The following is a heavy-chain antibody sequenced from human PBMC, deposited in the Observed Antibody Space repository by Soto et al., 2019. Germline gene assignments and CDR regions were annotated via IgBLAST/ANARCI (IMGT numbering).Heavy chain of an antibody. D-gene: IGHD3-10*01. J-gene: IGHJ4*02. V-gene: IGHV3-30*03. Sequence: GGSLRLSCAASGFTFAHYAMHWVRHSPGKGLEWVAFMSHDENRKLYVDSVKGRFTISRDNAKNSLYLQMNSLRDKDTAVYYCARAPRRGLKDCWGQGTLVTVSS. CDR3: ARAPRRGLKDC. CDR1: GFTFAHYA. CDR2: MSHDENRK.